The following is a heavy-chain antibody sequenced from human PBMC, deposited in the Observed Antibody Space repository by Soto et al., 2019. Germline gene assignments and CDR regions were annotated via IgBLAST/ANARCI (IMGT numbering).Heavy chain of an antibody. J-gene: IGHJ4*02. Sequence: EVQLVESGGGLVKPGGSLRLSCAASGFTFSNAWMSWVLQAPGKGLEWVGRIKSKTDGGTTDYAAPVKGRFTISRDDSKNTLYLQMNSLKTADTAVYYCIRYYYGSGGVVDYWGQGTLVTVSS. CDR3: IRYYYGSGGVVDY. CDR1: GFTFSNAW. CDR2: IKSKTDGGTT. V-gene: IGHV3-15*01. D-gene: IGHD3-10*01.